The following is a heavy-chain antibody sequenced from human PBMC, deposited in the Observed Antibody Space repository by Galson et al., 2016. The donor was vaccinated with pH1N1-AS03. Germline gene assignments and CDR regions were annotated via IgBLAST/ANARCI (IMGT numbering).Heavy chain of an antibody. CDR2: INPNNGVT. CDR3: ARDPRGPCSSATCATTYYFGMDV. Sequence: ASGYIFTGFYVHWVRQAPGQGLEWMGWINPNNGVTNFAQKFQAWVTMTGDTSISTAYMELYGLKSDDTAVYYCARDPRGPCSSATCATTYYFGMDVWGQGTTAIVSS. D-gene: IGHD1-26*01. CDR1: GYIFTGFY. J-gene: IGHJ6*02. V-gene: IGHV1-2*04.